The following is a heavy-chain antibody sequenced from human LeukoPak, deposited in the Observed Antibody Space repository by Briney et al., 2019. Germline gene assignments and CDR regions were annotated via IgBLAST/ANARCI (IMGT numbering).Heavy chain of an antibody. CDR2: INSDGSWT. V-gene: IGHV3-74*01. J-gene: IGHJ4*02. CDR3: ARDHYGDYGPADY. D-gene: IGHD4-17*01. CDR1: GNYW. Sequence: SGRSLRLSCAASGNYWMHWVRQAPGKGLVWVSHINSDGSWTSYADSVKGRFTISKDNAKNTVYLQMNSLRAEDTAVHYCARDHYGDYGPADYWGQGTLVTVSS.